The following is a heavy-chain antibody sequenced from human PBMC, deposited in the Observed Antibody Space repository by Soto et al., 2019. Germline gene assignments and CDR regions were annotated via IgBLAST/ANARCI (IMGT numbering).Heavy chain of an antibody. J-gene: IGHJ5*02. CDR3: ATVATNSYNWLDP. CDR1: GFTFSTFW. V-gene: IGHV3-74*01. Sequence: EVQLVESGGTLVQPGGSLRLSCAASGFTFSTFWMHWVRKAPGKGLVWVSRINTDGSKTTYATSVKGRFTISRDNAKNPVYLQMDSLRAEDTAVYYCATVATNSYNWLDPWGQGTLVTVSS. D-gene: IGHD5-12*01. CDR2: INTDGSKT.